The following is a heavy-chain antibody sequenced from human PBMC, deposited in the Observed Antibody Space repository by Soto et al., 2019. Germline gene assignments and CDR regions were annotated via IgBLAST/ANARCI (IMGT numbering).Heavy chain of an antibody. Sequence: PSETLSLTYTVSNGSISNFYWNWIRQSAGKGLEWIGRIHGSGSATYNPSLRSRVTMSVDTSKNQFSLKVNSVTGADTAVYYCARSSHKESWFDPWGQGTLVTVSP. CDR1: NGSISNFY. CDR3: ARSSHKESWFDP. J-gene: IGHJ5*02. V-gene: IGHV4-4*07. CDR2: IHGSGSA. D-gene: IGHD6-13*01.